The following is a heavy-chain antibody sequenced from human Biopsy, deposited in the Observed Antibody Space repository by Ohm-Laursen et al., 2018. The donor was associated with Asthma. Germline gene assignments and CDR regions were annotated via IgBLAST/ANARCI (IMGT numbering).Heavy chain of an antibody. V-gene: IGHV3-11*01. D-gene: IGHD6-19*01. CDR2: INGKSNSI. CDR3: ARDSYGSGLYDDFES. J-gene: IGHJ4*02. CDR1: GFDFSDYT. Sequence: SLRLSCAASGFDFSDYTMSWIRQAPGKGLEWISYINGKSNSIEYADSVKSRFTISRDNAKNSLYLQMNSLRAEDTAVYYCARDSYGSGLYDDFESWGQGTLVTVSS.